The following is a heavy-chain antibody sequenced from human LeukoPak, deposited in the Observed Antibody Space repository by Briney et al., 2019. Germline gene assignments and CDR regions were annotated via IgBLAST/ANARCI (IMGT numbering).Heavy chain of an antibody. D-gene: IGHD3-3*01. CDR1: GGSFSGYY. CDR3: ARGALRITIFGVVDRGSYYFDY. J-gene: IGHJ4*02. CDR2: INHSGST. V-gene: IGHV4-34*01. Sequence: SETLSLTCAVYGGSFSGYYWSWIRQPPGKGLEWIGEINHSGSTNYNPSLKSRVTISVDTSKNQFSLKLSSVTAADTAVYYCARGALRITIFGVVDRGSYYFDYWGQGTLVTVSS.